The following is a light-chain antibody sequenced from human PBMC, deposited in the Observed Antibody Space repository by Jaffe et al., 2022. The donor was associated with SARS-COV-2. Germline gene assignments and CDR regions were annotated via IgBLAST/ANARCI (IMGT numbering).Light chain of an antibody. Sequence: EIVLTQSPATLSLSPGERATLSCRASQSVSSFLGWYQQKPGQPPRLLIYDASNRATGIPARFSGSGSGTDFTLTISSLEPEDFAVYYCQHRASWPLTFGGGTKVEIK. V-gene: IGKV3-11*01. CDR3: QHRASWPLT. CDR1: QSVSSF. CDR2: DAS. J-gene: IGKJ4*01.